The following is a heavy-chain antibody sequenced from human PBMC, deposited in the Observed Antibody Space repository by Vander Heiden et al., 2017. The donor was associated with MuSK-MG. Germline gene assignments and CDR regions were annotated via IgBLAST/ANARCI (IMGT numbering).Heavy chain of an antibody. D-gene: IGHD6-19*01. CDR2: FDLEDGET. CDR1: GYTLSEIS. J-gene: IGHJ4*02. Sequence: SVKVSCKVSGYTLSEISMHWVRQAPGKGPEWMGGFDLEDGETIYAQKFQGRVTMTEDTSTDTAYMELSSLRSEDTAVYYCATARQQWLVFDYWGQGTLVTVSS. CDR3: ATARQQWLVFDY. V-gene: IGHV1-24*01.